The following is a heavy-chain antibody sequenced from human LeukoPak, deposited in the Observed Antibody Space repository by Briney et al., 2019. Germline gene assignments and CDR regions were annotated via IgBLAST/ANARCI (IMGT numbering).Heavy chain of an antibody. Sequence: PGGTLRLSCAASGFTFSSYGMSWVRQAPGKGLEWVSAISGSGGSTYYADSVKGRFTISRDNSKNTLYLQMNSLKTEDTAVYYCTTDGGGYPDAFDIWGQGTMVTVSS. D-gene: IGHD3-22*01. CDR1: GFTFSSYG. CDR2: ISGSGGST. CDR3: TTDGGGYPDAFDI. V-gene: IGHV3-23*01. J-gene: IGHJ3*02.